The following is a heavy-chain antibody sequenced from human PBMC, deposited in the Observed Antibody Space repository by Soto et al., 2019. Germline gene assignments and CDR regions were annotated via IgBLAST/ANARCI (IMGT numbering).Heavy chain of an antibody. CDR2: IRWDGSVT. D-gene: IGHD3-3*01. J-gene: IGHJ4*02. V-gene: IGHV3-43*01. Sequence: GGSLRLSCSASGFSFDDYTIHWVRQRPGKGLEWVSLIRWDGSVTSYAASVKGRFTISRDDSKNSLFLQMNSLRTEVTALYYCAPSGAQITIFGVVIEYFDYWGQGTQVTVSS. CDR1: GFSFDDYT. CDR3: APSGAQITIFGVVIEYFDY.